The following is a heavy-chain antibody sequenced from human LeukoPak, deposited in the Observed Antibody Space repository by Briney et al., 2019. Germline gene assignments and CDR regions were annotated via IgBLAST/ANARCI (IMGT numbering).Heavy chain of an antibody. CDR1: GFTFDDYA. D-gene: IGHD2-2*01. Sequence: GGSLRLPCAASGFTFDDYAMHWVRQAPGKGLEWVSGISWNSGSIGYADSVKGRFTISRDNAKNSLYLQMNSLRAEDTALYYCAKGYCSSTSCSAFDYWGQGTLVTVSS. CDR2: ISWNSGSI. J-gene: IGHJ4*02. V-gene: IGHV3-9*01. CDR3: AKGYCSSTSCSAFDY.